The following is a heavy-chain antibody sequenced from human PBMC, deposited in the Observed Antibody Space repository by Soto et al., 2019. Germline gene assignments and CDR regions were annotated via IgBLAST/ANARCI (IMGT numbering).Heavy chain of an antibody. J-gene: IGHJ4*02. Sequence: GGSLRRSCAASGFTFSSFALSWVRQAPGKVLEWVSAISGSGDGTDYADSVKGRFTISRDNSKNTLYLQMNSLRAEDTAVYYCAGPGYSSQDYWGQGALVTVSS. CDR1: GFTFSSFA. D-gene: IGHD5-18*01. V-gene: IGHV3-23*01. CDR2: ISGSGDGT. CDR3: AGPGYSSQDY.